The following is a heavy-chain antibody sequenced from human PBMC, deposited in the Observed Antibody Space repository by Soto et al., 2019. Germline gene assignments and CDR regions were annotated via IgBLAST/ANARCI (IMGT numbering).Heavy chain of an antibody. Sequence: PGGSLRLSCAASGFTFSSYSMNWVRQAPGKGLEWVSSISSSSSYIYYADSVKGRFTISRDNAKNSLYLQMNSLRAEDTAVYYCAKQAPYSNSWYEIDHWGQGTLVTVSS. CDR1: GFTFSSYS. CDR2: ISSSSSYI. CDR3: AKQAPYSNSWYEIDH. D-gene: IGHD6-13*01. V-gene: IGHV3-21*04. J-gene: IGHJ4*02.